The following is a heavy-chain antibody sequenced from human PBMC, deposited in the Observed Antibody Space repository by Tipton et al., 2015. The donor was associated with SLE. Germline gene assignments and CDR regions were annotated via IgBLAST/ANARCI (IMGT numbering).Heavy chain of an antibody. CDR2: ISHSGDT. J-gene: IGHJ4*02. CDR3: ARVAQGTLTVYSIDY. CDR1: GGSITSNKW. D-gene: IGHD2-15*01. V-gene: IGHV4-4*02. Sequence: GLMKPSGTLSLTCGVSGGSITSNKWWTWVRQSPGKGLEWIGEISHSGDTDYNPSLKSRVTMSVDKSKNQFSLKLSSVTAADTAVYYCARVAQGTLTVYSIDYWGQGTLVTVSS.